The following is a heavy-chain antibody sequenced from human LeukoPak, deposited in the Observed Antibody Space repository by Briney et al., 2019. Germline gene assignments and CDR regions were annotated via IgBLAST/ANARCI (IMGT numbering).Heavy chain of an antibody. Sequence: PGGSLRLSCAASGFTFSPYWMTWVRQAPGKGLEWVANIKQDGSEEYYVDSVKGRFTISRDNAKKSLFLQMNSLQVEDTAVYFCARGRITVTGAIHYYMDVWGNGTTVIVPS. CDR3: ARGRITVTGAIHYYMDV. V-gene: IGHV3-7*03. J-gene: IGHJ6*03. D-gene: IGHD1-1*01. CDR2: IKQDGSEE. CDR1: GFTFSPYW.